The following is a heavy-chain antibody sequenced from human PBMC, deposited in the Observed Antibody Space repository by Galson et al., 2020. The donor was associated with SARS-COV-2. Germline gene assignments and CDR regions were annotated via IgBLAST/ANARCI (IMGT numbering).Heavy chain of an antibody. Sequence: SETLSLTCAVYGGSFSDYKCTWIRQAPEKGLGWIGQISHRGSTNYNPSLKIRVTISVDTYKNQFSLALSSVTAADTAVYYCARGAPGYWGQGTLVTVSS. CDR3: ARGAPGY. V-gene: IGHV4-34*01. J-gene: IGHJ4*02. CDR1: GGSFSDYK. CDR2: ISHRGST.